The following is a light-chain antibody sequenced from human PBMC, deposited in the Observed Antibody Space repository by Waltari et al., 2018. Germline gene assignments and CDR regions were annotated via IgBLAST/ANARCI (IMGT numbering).Light chain of an antibody. Sequence: QSALTQPASGSGSPGQSITISCTGTSSDVGGHNYVPWYHQHPGKAPKLMIYEVSNRPSGVSNRFSGSKSGNTASLTISGLQAEDEADYYCSSYTSSSTVVFGGGTKLTVL. J-gene: IGLJ2*01. V-gene: IGLV2-14*01. CDR3: SSYTSSSTVV. CDR2: EVS. CDR1: SSDVGGHNY.